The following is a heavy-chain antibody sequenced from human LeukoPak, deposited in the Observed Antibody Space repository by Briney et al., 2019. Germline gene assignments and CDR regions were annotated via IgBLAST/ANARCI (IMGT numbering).Heavy chain of an antibody. CDR1: GGSISSGYY. CDR3: ARASRTGLGIGSFDY. J-gene: IGHJ4*02. D-gene: IGHD7-27*01. CDR2: IYHSGST. Sequence: KPSQTLSLTCTVSGGSISSGYYWGWIRQPPGKGLEWIGSIYHSGSTYYNPSLKSRVTISVDTSKNQFSLKLSSVTAADTAVYYCARASRTGLGIGSFDYWGQGTLVTVSS. V-gene: IGHV4-38-2*02.